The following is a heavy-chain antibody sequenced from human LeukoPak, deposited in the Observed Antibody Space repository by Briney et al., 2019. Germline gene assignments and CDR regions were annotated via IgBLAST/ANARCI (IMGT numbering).Heavy chain of an antibody. CDR2: VWYDGTKN. V-gene: IGHV3-33*01. CDR1: GFTFNIYG. Sequence: PGRSLRLFCAASGFTFNIYGMHWVRQAPGKGLEWVALVWYDGTKNFYADSVKGRFTISRDNSKNTLYLQMNTLRPDDTAMYYCARDFWSNAVSDPYYFDYWGQGTLVTVSP. CDR3: ARDFWSNAVSDPYYFDY. J-gene: IGHJ4*02. D-gene: IGHD2-8*01.